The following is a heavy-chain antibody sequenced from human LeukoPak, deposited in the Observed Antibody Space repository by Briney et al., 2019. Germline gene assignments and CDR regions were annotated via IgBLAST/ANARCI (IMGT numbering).Heavy chain of an antibody. J-gene: IGHJ6*02. CDR1: GFTFSSYS. CDR3: ARINYHYGMDV. V-gene: IGHV3-21*01. Sequence: GGSLRLSCAASGFTFSSYSMNWVRQAPGKGLEWVSSISSSSSYIYYADSVKGRYTISRDNAKNSLYLQMNSLRAEDTAVYYCARINYHYGMDVWGQGTTVTVSS. CDR2: ISSSSSYI. D-gene: IGHD3-16*01.